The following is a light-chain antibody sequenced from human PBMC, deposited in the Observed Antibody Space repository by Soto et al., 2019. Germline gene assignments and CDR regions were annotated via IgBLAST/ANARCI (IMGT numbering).Light chain of an antibody. CDR1: RSNIGSNT. CDR3: ATWDDSLNGHVV. Sequence: QSVLTQPPSESGTPGQRVTISCSGSRSNIGSNTVNWYQQLPGTAPKFLIYSNNQRPSGVPKRFSGSKSGTSASLAISGLQSEDEADYYCATWDDSLNGHVVFGAGTKVTVL. J-gene: IGLJ2*01. CDR2: SNN. V-gene: IGLV1-44*01.